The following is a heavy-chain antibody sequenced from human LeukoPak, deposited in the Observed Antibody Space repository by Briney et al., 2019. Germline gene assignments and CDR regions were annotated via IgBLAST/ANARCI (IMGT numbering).Heavy chain of an antibody. D-gene: IGHD6-13*01. CDR3: ARGPTHGIAAAGRPVDY. CDR1: GYTFTSYG. V-gene: IGHV1-18*01. CDR2: ISAYNGNT. J-gene: IGHJ4*02. Sequence: GASVKVSCKASGYTFTSYGISWVRQAPGQGLEWMGWISAYNGNTNYAQKLQGRVTMTTDTSTSTAYMELRSLRSDDTAVYYCARGPTHGIAAAGRPVDYRGQGTLVTVSS.